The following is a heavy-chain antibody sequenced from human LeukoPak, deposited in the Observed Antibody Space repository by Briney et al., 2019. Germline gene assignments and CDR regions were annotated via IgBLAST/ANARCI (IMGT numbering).Heavy chain of an antibody. J-gene: IGHJ3*02. CDR2: IYYSGST. D-gene: IGHD2-2*02. CDR3: ARGDIVVVPAAILDAFDI. CDR1: GGSISSGGYY. Sequence: SQTLSPTCTVSGGSISSGGYYWSWIRQHPGKGLEWIGYIYYSGSTYYNPSLKSRVTISVDMSKNQFSLKLSSVTAADTAVYYCARGDIVVVPAAILDAFDIWGQGTMVTVSS. V-gene: IGHV4-31*03.